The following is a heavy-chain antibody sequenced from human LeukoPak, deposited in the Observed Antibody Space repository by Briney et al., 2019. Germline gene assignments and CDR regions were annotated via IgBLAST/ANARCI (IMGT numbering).Heavy chain of an antibody. CDR2: ISWNSGSI. Sequence: PGGSLRLSCAASGFTFDDYAMHWVRQAPGKGLEWVSGISWNSGSIGYADSVKGRFTISRDNAKNSLYLQVNSLRAEDTALYYCAKVHGEQWRSFLVDLSPPEYYFDYWGQGTLVTVSS. CDR3: AKVHGEQWRSFLVDLSPPEYYFDY. J-gene: IGHJ4*02. CDR1: GFTFDDYA. V-gene: IGHV3-9*01. D-gene: IGHD6-19*01.